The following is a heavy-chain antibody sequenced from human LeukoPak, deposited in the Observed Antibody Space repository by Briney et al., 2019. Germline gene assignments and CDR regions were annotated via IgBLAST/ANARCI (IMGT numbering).Heavy chain of an antibody. CDR3: ARHSHSSSSESFDY. CDR1: GDSVSSNSAA. D-gene: IGHD6-6*01. J-gene: IGHJ4*02. Sequence: SQTLSLTFAISGDSVSSNSAAWNWIRQSPSRGLEWLGRTYYRSKWYNDYAVSVKSRITINPDTSKNQFSLKLSSVTAADTAVYYCARHSHSSSSESFDYWGQGTLVTVSS. V-gene: IGHV6-1*01. CDR2: TYYRSKWYN.